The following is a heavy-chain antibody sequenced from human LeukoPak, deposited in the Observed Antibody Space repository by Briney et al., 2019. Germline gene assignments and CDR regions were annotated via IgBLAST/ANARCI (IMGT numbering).Heavy chain of an antibody. V-gene: IGHV4-39*07. CDR1: GGSISSSSYY. CDR3: ARVSGLNIVVDH. J-gene: IGHJ4*02. D-gene: IGHD2-2*01. Sequence: SSETLSLTCTVSGGSISSSSYYWGWIRQPPGKGLEWIGSIYYSGSTYYNPSLKSRVTISVDTSKNQFSLKLSSVTAADTAVYYCARVSGLNIVVDHWGQGTLVTVSS. CDR2: IYYSGST.